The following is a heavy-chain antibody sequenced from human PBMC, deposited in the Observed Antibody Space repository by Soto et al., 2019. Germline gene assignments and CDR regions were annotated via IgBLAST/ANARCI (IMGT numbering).Heavy chain of an antibody. CDR3: ARHGLGYSSSWYTPGRDY. V-gene: IGHV4-61*01. D-gene: IGHD6-13*01. CDR1: GGSVSSGSYY. Sequence: NPSETLSLTCTVSGGSVSSGSYYWSWIRQPPGKGLEWIGYIYYSGSTNYNPSLKSRVTISVDTSKNQFSLKLSSVTAADTAVYYCARHGLGYSSSWYTPGRDYWGQGTLVTVSS. J-gene: IGHJ4*02. CDR2: IYYSGST.